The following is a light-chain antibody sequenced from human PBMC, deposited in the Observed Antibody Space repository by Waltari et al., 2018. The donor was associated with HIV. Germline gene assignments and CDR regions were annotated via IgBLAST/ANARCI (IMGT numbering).Light chain of an antibody. Sequence: IVMTQSPLSLSVTSGEAVSISCRSNQSLLHSNGYNYLDWYLQRPGQPPQLLIYLGSNRASGVPDRFRGSGSGTDFTLKISRVQAEDVGAYYCMQALQTPIFTFGPGTKVDIK. CDR1: QSLLHSNGYNY. V-gene: IGKV2-28*01. CDR3: MQALQTPIFT. J-gene: IGKJ3*01. CDR2: LGS.